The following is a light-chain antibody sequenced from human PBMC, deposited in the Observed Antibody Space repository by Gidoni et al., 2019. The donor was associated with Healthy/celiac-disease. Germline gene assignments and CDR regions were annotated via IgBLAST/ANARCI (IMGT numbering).Light chain of an antibody. CDR3: QQRSNWPQLT. Sequence: ELVLTQSPATLSLSPGERATLSCRASQSVSSYLAWYQQKPGQAPRLLIYDASNRATGIPARFRGSGSGTDFTLTISSLEPEDFAVYYCQQRSNWPQLTFGGXAKVEIK. J-gene: IGKJ4*01. CDR1: QSVSSY. CDR2: DAS. V-gene: IGKV3-11*01.